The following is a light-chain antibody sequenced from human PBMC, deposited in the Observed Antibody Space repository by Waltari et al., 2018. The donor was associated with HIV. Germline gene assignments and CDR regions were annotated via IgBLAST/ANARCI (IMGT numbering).Light chain of an antibody. Sequence: SYVLTQPPSVSVAPGQTASHTWGGDTIRNKHVHWYQTKPGQPPVLVVYDDNDRPSGIPERFSGANSGSTATLTISRVEAGDEADFYCQVWDCSSAHVIFGGGTKLTVL. J-gene: IGLJ2*01. V-gene: IGLV3-21*02. CDR3: QVWDCSSAHVI. CDR2: DDN. CDR1: TIRNKH.